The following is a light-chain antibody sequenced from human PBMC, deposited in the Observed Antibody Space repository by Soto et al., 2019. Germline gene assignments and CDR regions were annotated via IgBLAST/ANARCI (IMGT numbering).Light chain of an antibody. CDR3: CSYGGYSTFVI. V-gene: IGLV2-23*02. Sequence: QSALTQPPSASGSPGQSVTISCTGTSSDVGGYNYVSWYQQHPGRAPRLMIYEADKRPSGVSNRFSGSKSGNTASLTISGLQADDEADYHCCSYGGYSTFVIFGGGTKLTVL. CDR1: SSDVGGYNY. CDR2: EAD. J-gene: IGLJ2*01.